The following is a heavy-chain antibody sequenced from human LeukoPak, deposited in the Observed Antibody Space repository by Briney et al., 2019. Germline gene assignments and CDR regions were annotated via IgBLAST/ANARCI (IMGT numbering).Heavy chain of an antibody. D-gene: IGHD3-16*01. V-gene: IGHV4-39*07. J-gene: IGHJ4*02. CDR2: LSYSGST. Sequence: PSETLSLTCTVSGGSITSNSYYWGWIRQPPGKGLEWIGSLSYSGSTYYNPSLKRRVTISIDTSKNQFSLKLSSVTAADTAVYYCARTKRGEGNDYWGQGTLVTVSS. CDR3: ARTKRGEGNDY. CDR1: GGSITSNSYY.